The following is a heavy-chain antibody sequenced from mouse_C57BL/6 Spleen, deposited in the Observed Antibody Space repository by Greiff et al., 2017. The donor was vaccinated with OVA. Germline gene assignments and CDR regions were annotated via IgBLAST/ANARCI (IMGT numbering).Heavy chain of an antibody. D-gene: IGHD4-1*01. CDR1: GYTFTSYG. J-gene: IGHJ3*01. Sequence: QLHVKQSGAELARPGASVKLSCKASGYTFTSYGISWVKQRTGQGLEWIGEIYPRSGNTYYNEKFKGKATLTADKSSSTAYMELRSLTSEDSAVYFCARNWDGGAYWGQGTLVTVSA. CDR3: ARNWDGGAY. CDR2: IYPRSGNT. V-gene: IGHV1-81*01.